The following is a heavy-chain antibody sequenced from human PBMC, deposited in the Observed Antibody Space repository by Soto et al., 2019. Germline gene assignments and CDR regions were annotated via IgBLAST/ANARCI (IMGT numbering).Heavy chain of an antibody. V-gene: IGHV4-30-4*01. D-gene: IGHD1-1*01. CDR1: GGPINSPDYY. CDR3: SRGISKNSRRYKPHPLFDS. CDR2: LYFNAVT. J-gene: IGHJ5*01. Sequence: QVQLQESGPGLVKPSQTLSLTCNVSGGPINSPDYYWIWIRQSPGKGLEWIGYLYFNAVTQYNPSLKTQLRITLNTSKKHFSLKRRLVTAAATPAFYCSRGISKNSRRYKPHPLFDSGAKGARGTVA.